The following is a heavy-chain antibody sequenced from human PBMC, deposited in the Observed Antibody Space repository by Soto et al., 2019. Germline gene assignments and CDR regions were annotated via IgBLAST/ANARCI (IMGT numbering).Heavy chain of an antibody. J-gene: IGHJ4*02. CDR3: AKDRGRYCSGGSCYLFDY. CDR2: ISYDGDYK. D-gene: IGHD2-15*01. CDR1: GFTVSSYV. V-gene: IGHV3-30*18. Sequence: QVLLVESGGGVVQPGRSLRLSCAASGFTVSSYVMHWVRQTPGKGLEWVAKISYDGDYKYYADSVKGRFTISRDNSKNTLYLQMNSLRAEDTALYYCAKDRGRYCSGGSCYLFDYWGQGIMVTVSS.